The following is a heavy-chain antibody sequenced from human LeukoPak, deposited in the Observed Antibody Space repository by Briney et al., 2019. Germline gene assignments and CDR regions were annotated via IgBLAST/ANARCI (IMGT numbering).Heavy chain of an antibody. CDR2: IYYSGST. CDR3: ARSLYSSSWYYFDY. Sequence: PSETLSLTCTVSGGSISSSSYYWGWIRQPPGRGLEWIGSIYYSGSTYYNPSLKSRVTISVDTSKNQFSLKLSSVTAADTAVYCCARSLYSSSWYYFDYWGQGTLVTVSS. CDR1: GGSISSSSYY. D-gene: IGHD6-13*01. V-gene: IGHV4-39*07. J-gene: IGHJ4*02.